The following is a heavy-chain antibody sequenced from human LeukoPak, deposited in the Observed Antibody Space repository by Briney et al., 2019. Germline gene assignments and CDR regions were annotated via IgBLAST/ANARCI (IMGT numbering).Heavy chain of an antibody. J-gene: IGHJ6*02. CDR2: IIPILGIA. CDR3: ARDSEDIVVVPAAIGTYYYYGMDV. CDR1: GGTFSSYA. V-gene: IGHV1-69*04. Sequence: SVKVSCKASGGTFSSYAISWVRQAPGQGLEWMGRIIPILGIANYAQKFQGRVTITADKSTSTAYMELSSLRSEDTAVYYCARDSEDIVVVPAAIGTYYYYGMDVWGQGTTVTVSS. D-gene: IGHD2-2*02.